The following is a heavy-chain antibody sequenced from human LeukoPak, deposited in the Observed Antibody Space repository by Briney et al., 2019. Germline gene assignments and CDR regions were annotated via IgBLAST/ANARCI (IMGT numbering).Heavy chain of an antibody. CDR1: GFTFSSYW. Sequence: QSGGSLRLSCAASGFTFSSYWMSWVRQAPGKGLEWVADIKQDGSEKYYVDSVKGRFTISRDNAKNSLYLQMNSLRAEDTAVYYCARDTYYYDSSGYPTGDYWGQGTLVTVSS. D-gene: IGHD3-22*01. V-gene: IGHV3-7*01. CDR3: ARDTYYYDSSGYPTGDY. J-gene: IGHJ4*02. CDR2: IKQDGSEK.